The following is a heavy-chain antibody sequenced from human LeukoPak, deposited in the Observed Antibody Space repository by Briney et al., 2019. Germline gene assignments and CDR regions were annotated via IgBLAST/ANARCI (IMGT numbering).Heavy chain of an antibody. CDR1: GGSFSSYY. CDR2: IYYSGST. CDR3: ARQKSGYSYGDYYYYGMDV. D-gene: IGHD5-18*01. V-gene: IGHV4-59*08. Sequence: PSETLSLTCAVYGGSFSSYYWSWIRQPPGKGLEWIGYIYYSGSTNYNPSLKSRVTISVDTSKNQFSLKLSSVTAADTAVYYCARQKSGYSYGDYYYYGMDVWGQGTTVTVSS. J-gene: IGHJ6*02.